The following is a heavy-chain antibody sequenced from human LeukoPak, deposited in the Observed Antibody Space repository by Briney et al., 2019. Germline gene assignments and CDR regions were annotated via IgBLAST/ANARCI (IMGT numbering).Heavy chain of an antibody. J-gene: IGHJ4*02. V-gene: IGHV1-8*01. Sequence: PGASVKVSCKASGYTFTSYDINWVRQATGQGLEWMGWMNPNSGNTGYAQKFQGRVTMTRNTSISTACMELSSLRSEDTAVYYCARGGYYYDSSGYESFDYWGQGTLVTVSS. CDR2: MNPNSGNT. CDR1: GYTFTSYD. D-gene: IGHD3-22*01. CDR3: ARGGYYYDSSGYESFDY.